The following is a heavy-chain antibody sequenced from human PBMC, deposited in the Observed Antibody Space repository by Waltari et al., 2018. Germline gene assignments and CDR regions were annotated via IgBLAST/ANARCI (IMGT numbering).Heavy chain of an antibody. CDR2: INHSGST. Sequence: QEPLQQWGTGLLKPSETLSLICSVSGGSFNGHYWSWIRQAPGKGLEWIGEINHSGSTNYNPALKSRVTLSVDTSKNQLSLNMTSVTAADTATYFCARVTSWGFLKIYFDPWGQGTRVTVSS. J-gene: IGHJ5*02. V-gene: IGHV4-34*01. D-gene: IGHD3-3*01. CDR1: GGSFNGHY. CDR3: ARVTSWGFLKIYFDP.